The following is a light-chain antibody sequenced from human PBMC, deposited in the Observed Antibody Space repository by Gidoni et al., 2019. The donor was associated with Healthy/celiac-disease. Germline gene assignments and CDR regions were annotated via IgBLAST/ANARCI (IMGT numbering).Light chain of an antibody. Sequence: EMVMTQSPATLSVSPGESATPSCRASQSFSSNLAWYQQKPGQAPRLLIYGASTRATGIPARCSGSGSGTEFTLTISSLQSEYFAVYYFQQYNNWPRTFGQGTKVEIK. CDR3: QQYNNWPRT. CDR1: QSFSSN. CDR2: GAS. V-gene: IGKV3-15*01. J-gene: IGKJ1*01.